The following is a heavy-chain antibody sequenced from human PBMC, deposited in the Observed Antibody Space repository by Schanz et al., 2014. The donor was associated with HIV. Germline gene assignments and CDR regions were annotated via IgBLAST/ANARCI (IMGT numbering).Heavy chain of an antibody. Sequence: QVQLVESGGGVVQPGRSLRLSCAASGFTFITYGMHWVRQAPGKGLEWVAGISYDGKNKYYADSVKGRFTISRDNSQNTLYLQMNSLRAEDTAVYYCARDSGSYFWGQGTLVTVSS. CDR1: GFTFITYG. CDR2: ISYDGKNK. D-gene: IGHD1-26*01. CDR3: ARDSGSYF. V-gene: IGHV3-30*03. J-gene: IGHJ4*02.